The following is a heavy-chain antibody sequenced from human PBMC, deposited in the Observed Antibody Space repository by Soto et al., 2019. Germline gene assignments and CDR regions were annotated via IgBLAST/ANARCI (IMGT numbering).Heavy chain of an antibody. V-gene: IGHV4-59*01. CDR3: ARLARYFDWFQGRLAY. J-gene: IGHJ4*02. CDR1: GGSISSYY. CDR2: IYYSGST. Sequence: SETLSLTCTVSGGSISSYYWSWIRQPPGKGLEWIGYIYYSGSTNYNPSLKSRVTISVDTSKNQFSLKLSSVTAADTAVYYCARLARYFDWFQGRLAYWGQGTLVTVSS. D-gene: IGHD3-9*01.